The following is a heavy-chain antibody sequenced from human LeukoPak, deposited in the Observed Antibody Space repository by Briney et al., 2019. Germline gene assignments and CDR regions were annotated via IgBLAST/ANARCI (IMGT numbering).Heavy chain of an antibody. J-gene: IGHJ5*02. Sequence: ASVKVSCKASGGTFSSYAISWVRQAPGQVLEWMGGIIPIFGTANYAQKFQGRVTITADESTSTAYMELSSLRSEDTAVYYCARDYSGYKINWFDPWGQGTLVTVSS. CDR3: ARDYSGYKINWFDP. CDR2: IIPIFGTA. V-gene: IGHV1-69*13. CDR1: GGTFSSYA. D-gene: IGHD5-12*01.